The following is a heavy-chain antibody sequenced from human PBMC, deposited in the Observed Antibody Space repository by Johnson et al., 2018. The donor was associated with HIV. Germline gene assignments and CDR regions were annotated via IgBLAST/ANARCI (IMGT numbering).Heavy chain of an antibody. D-gene: IGHD3-22*01. CDR3: AKGHSSGYPKDAFDL. CDR1: GFTVSSNY. V-gene: IGHV3-53*01. J-gene: IGHJ3*01. Sequence: VQLVESGGGLAQPAWSPRLSCAASGFTVSSNYMSWVRQAPGKGLEWVSVIYSGGSTYYADSVKGRFTISRDNSKNTLYLQMNSLRAEDTAVYYCAKGHSSGYPKDAFDLWGQGTMVTVSS. CDR2: IYSGGST.